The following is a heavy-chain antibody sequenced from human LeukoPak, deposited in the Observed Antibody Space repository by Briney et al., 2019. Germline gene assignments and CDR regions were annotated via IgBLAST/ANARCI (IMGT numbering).Heavy chain of an antibody. CDR3: ASPMVRGVIQDYYYYMDV. CDR2: IYYSGST. Sequence: SETLSLTCTVSGGSISSSSYYWGWIRQPPGKGLEWIGSIYYSGSTYYNPSLKSRVTISVDTSKNQFSLKLSSVTAADTAVYYCASPMVRGVIQDYYYYMDVWSKGTTVTVSS. V-gene: IGHV4-39*07. D-gene: IGHD3-10*01. J-gene: IGHJ6*03. CDR1: GGSISSSSYY.